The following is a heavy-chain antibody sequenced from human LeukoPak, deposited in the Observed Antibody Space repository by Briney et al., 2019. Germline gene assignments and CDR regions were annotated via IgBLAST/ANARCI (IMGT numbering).Heavy chain of an antibody. J-gene: IGHJ4*02. Sequence: GASVKLSCNASGYTFTSNGISWVRQAPGQGLEWMRWISAYNGNTNYAQKLQGRVTMTTDTSTSTAYMELRSLRSDDTAVYYCARNVGGTRGAPFDYWGQGTLVTVSS. CDR3: ARNVGGTRGAPFDY. CDR2: ISAYNGNT. D-gene: IGHD1-26*01. V-gene: IGHV1-18*04. CDR1: GYTFTSNG.